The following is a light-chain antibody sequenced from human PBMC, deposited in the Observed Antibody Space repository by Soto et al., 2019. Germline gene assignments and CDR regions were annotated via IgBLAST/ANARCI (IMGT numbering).Light chain of an antibody. CDR2: GAS. J-gene: IGKJ2*01. CDR3: QQYDSPPT. V-gene: IGKV3-20*01. CDR1: QSVSSSY. Sequence: EIVLTQSPGTLSLSPGERATLSCRATQSVSSSYLAWYQQKPGQAPRLLIYGASSRATGIPDRFSGGGSGTDFTLTISRLEPEDFAVYYCQQYDSPPTFGQGTKLEIK.